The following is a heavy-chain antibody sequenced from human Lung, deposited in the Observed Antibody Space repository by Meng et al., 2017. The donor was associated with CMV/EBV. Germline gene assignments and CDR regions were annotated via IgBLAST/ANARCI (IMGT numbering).Heavy chain of an antibody. D-gene: IGHD1-7*01. CDR3: ARSRPDWNYVLGYFDD. J-gene: IGHJ4*02. V-gene: IGHV3-7*01. CDR2: IKQGGREK. CDR1: GFTFNSYW. Sequence: GGSXRLXCAASGFTFNSYWMNWVRQAPGKGLEWVANIKQGGREKYYVGSVKGRFTISRDNAKNSLYLLMNSLRAEDTAVYYCARSRPDWNYVLGYFDDWGQGXLVTVSS.